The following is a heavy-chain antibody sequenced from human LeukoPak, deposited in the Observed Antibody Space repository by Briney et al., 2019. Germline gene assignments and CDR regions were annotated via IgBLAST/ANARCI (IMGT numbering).Heavy chain of an antibody. J-gene: IGHJ4*02. V-gene: IGHV1-46*01. D-gene: IGHD3-22*01. CDR1: GYSFTGHY. CDR2: ITPSGGSA. Sequence: GASVKVSCKASGYSFTGHYIHWVRQAPGQGLEWRGIITPSGGSATYAQTFQGRVTMTRDTSTSTVYMELSSLRSEDTAVYFCARVSQDSRGYKHVFDYWGQGTLVTVSS. CDR3: ARVSQDSRGYKHVFDY.